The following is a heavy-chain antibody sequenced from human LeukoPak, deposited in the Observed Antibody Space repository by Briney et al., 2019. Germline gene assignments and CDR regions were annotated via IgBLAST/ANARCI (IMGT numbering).Heavy chain of an antibody. D-gene: IGHD6-13*01. CDR2: IYYSGST. V-gene: IGHV4-59*01. Sequence: SETLSLTCTVSGGSISNYYWSWIRQPPGKGLEWIGYIYYSGSTNYNPSLKSRVTISVDTSKNQFSLKLSSVTAADTAVYYCARDAYSSSAGGYFDYWGQGTLVTVSS. J-gene: IGHJ4*02. CDR3: ARDAYSSSAGGYFDY. CDR1: GGSISNYY.